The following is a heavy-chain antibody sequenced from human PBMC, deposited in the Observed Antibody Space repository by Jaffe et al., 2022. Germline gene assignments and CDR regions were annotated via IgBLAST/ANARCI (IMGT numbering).Heavy chain of an antibody. CDR2: ISGSGGST. Sequence: EVQLLESGGGLVQPGGSLRLSCAASGFTFTSYAMSWVRQAPGKGLEWVSAISGSGGSTYYADSVKGRFTISRDTSKNTLYLQMSSLRAEDTAVYYCARNYGSDNSPAEYFQHWGQGTLVTVSS. V-gene: IGHV3-23*01. CDR3: ARNYGSDNSPAEYFQH. D-gene: IGHD4-17*01. CDR1: GFTFTSYA. J-gene: IGHJ1*01.